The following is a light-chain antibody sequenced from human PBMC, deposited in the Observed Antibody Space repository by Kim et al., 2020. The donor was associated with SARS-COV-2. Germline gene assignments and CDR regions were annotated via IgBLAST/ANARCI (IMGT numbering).Light chain of an antibody. CDR3: AAWDDSLNGPV. CDR2: SNN. CDR1: RSNIGSNT. V-gene: IGLV1-44*01. Sequence: GQRVTLSCSGSRSNIGSNTVNWYQQLPRTAPKLLIYSNNQRPSGVPDRFSGSKSGTSASLAISGLQSEDEADYYCAAWDDSLNGPVFGGGTQLTVL. J-gene: IGLJ2*01.